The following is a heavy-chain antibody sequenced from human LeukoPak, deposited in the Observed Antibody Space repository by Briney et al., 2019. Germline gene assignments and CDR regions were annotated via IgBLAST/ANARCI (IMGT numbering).Heavy chain of an antibody. Sequence: GGSLRLSCAASGFTFSSYWMSWVRQAPGKGLEWVSGLSGSGGSTFYADSVKGRFTISRDNSKNTLFLQMTSLRADDTAVYYCAKGYDFWSGGVDYWGQGTLVTVSS. V-gene: IGHV3-23*01. CDR1: GFTFSSYW. CDR3: AKGYDFWSGGVDY. J-gene: IGHJ4*02. D-gene: IGHD3-3*01. CDR2: LSGSGGST.